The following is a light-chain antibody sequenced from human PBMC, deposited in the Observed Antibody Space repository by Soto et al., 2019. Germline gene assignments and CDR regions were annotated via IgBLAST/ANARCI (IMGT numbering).Light chain of an antibody. CDR3: SSYTSSSPVI. CDR2: EVT. Sequence: QSALTQPASVSGSPGQSITISCTGASNDVGAYNFVSWYQQHPGKAPKLMIYEVTNRPSGVSNRFSGSKSGNTASLTISGLQAEDEADYYCSSYTSSSPVIFGGGTKLTVL. V-gene: IGLV2-14*01. CDR1: SNDVGAYNF. J-gene: IGLJ2*01.